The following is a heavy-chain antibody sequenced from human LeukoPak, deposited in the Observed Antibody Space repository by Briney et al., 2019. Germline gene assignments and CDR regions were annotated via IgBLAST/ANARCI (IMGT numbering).Heavy chain of an antibody. J-gene: IGHJ5*02. CDR1: GFTFDDYA. Sequence: PGGSLRLSCAASGFTFDDYALHWVRQAPGKGLEWVSGISWNSGSIGYADSVKGRFTISRDNAKNSLYLQMNSLRAEDTALYYCAKDDYGDYYGGKNWFDPWGQGTLVTVSS. V-gene: IGHV3-9*01. D-gene: IGHD4-17*01. CDR2: ISWNSGSI. CDR3: AKDDYGDYYGGKNWFDP.